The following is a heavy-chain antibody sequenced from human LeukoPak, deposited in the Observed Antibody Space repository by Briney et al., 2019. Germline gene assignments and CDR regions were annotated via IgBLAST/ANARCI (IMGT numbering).Heavy chain of an antibody. CDR1: GFTFSNFA. J-gene: IGHJ4*02. CDR3: AKRGDESSGSYAY. Sequence: GGSLRLSCAASGFTFSNFAMAWVRQVPGKGPEWVSGITGNGGNTYYTDSVKGRFTVSRDNSKNTLYLQMNSLRAEDTAVYYCAKRGDESSGSYAYWGQGTLVTVSS. CDR2: ITGNGGNT. V-gene: IGHV3-23*01. D-gene: IGHD3-22*01.